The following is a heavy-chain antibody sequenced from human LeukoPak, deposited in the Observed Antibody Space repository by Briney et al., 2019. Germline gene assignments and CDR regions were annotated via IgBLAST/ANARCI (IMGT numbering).Heavy chain of an antibody. J-gene: IGHJ4*02. V-gene: IGHV4-38-2*01. CDR3: ARQVALEWLLYKGEFDY. CDR1: GYSISSGYY. Sequence: SETLSLTCAVSGYSISSGYYWGWIRQPPGKGLEWMGSFYDSGSTYYNPSLKSRVTLSVDTSKNQITLKLSSVTAADTAVYYSARQVALEWLLYKGEFDYWGQGTLVTVSS. CDR2: FYDSGST. D-gene: IGHD3-3*01.